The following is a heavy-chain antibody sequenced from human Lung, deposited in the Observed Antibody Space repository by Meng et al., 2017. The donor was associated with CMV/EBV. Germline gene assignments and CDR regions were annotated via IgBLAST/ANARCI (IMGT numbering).Heavy chain of an antibody. CDR3: ATGELFVNYDIPLDD. CDR2: ISYDGSNK. Sequence: GGSLRLXCAAPGFTFSNYAMHWVRQAPGKGLEWVAVISYDGSNKYYADSVKGRFTISRDDSNNTLYLQMNSLRAEDTAVYYCATGELFVNYDIPLDDWGQGTLVTVSS. CDR1: GFTFSNYA. V-gene: IGHV3-30-3*01. D-gene: IGHD3-22*01. J-gene: IGHJ4*02.